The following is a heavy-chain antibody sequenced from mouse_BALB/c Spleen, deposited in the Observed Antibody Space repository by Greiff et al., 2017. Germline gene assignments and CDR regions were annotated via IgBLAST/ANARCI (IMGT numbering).Heavy chain of an antibody. D-gene: IGHD2-3*01. J-gene: IGHJ3*01. CDR3: ARGGYVYSRFAF. CDR2: ILPGSGST. Sequence: VQLQQSGAELMKPGASVKISCKATGYTFSSYWIEWVKQRPGHGLEWIGEILPGSGSTNYNEKFKGKATFTADTSSNTAYMQLSSLTSEDSAVYFCARGGYVYSRFAFWGRGTLVTVSA. V-gene: IGHV1-9*01. CDR1: GYTFSSYW.